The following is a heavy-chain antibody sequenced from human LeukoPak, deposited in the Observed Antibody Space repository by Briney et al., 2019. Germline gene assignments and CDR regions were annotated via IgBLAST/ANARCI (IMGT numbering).Heavy chain of an antibody. CDR1: GGSISSYY. Sequence: SETLSLTCTVSGGSISSYYWSWIRQPPGKGLEWIGYIYYSGSTNYNPSLKSRVTISVDTSKNQFSLKLSSVTAADTAVYYCARLNAYYDFWSGSIFDYWGQGTLVTVSS. V-gene: IGHV4-59*12. J-gene: IGHJ4*02. CDR3: ARLNAYYDFWSGSIFDY. D-gene: IGHD3-3*01. CDR2: IYYSGST.